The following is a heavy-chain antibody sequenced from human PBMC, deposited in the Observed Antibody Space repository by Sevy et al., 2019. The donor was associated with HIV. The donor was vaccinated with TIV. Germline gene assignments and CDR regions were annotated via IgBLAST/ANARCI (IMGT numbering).Heavy chain of an antibody. V-gene: IGHV3-30-3*01. CDR3: ARDQHDYAGNVRTGWFDP. Sequence: GGSLRLSCAASGFTFSSYAMNWVRQAPGKGLEWVAVISYDGTNKYYADSVKGRFTISRDNSKKILYVQMNSLRGEDTAVYYCARDQHDYAGNVRTGWFDPWGQGTLVTVSS. CDR2: ISYDGTNK. D-gene: IGHD4-17*01. J-gene: IGHJ5*02. CDR1: GFTFSSYA.